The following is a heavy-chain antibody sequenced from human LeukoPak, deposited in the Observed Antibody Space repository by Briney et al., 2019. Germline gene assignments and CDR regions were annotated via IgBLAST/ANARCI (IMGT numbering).Heavy chain of an antibody. CDR3: ARARYYLDY. CDR1: GFTFSDYY. D-gene: IGHD1-14*01. V-gene: IGHV3-11*01. J-gene: IGHJ4*02. Sequence: GGSLRLSCAASGFTFSDYYMSWIRQAPGKGLEWVSYTSSSDTIYYADSVKGRFTISRDNAKNSLYLQMNSLRAEDTALYYCARARYYLDYWGQGILVTVSS. CDR2: TSSSDTI.